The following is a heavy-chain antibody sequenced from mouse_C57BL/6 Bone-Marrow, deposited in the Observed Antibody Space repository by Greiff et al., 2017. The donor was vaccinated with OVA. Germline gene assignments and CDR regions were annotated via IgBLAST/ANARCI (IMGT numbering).Heavy chain of an antibody. Sequence: EVKLEESGGGLVQPGGSLKLSCAASGFTFSDYYMYWVRQTPEKRLEWVAYISNGGGSTYYPDTVKVRFTISRDNAKNTLYLQMSRLKSEDTAMYYCARHGNYEGFAYWGQGTLVTVSA. CDR2: ISNGGGST. J-gene: IGHJ3*01. D-gene: IGHD2-1*01. V-gene: IGHV5-12*01. CDR1: GFTFSDYY. CDR3: ARHGNYEGFAY.